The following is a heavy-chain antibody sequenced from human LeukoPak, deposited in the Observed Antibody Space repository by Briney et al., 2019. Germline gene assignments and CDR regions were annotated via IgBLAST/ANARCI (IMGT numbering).Heavy chain of an antibody. CDR2: ISGNGGST. Sequence: GGSLRLSCAASRFTFSTYAMSWVRQAPRKGLEWVSAISGNGGSTYYADSVKGRFTISRDNSKNTLYLQMNSLRAEDTAVYYCAKKGYYDGSGYYMYYFDHWGQGTLVTVSS. D-gene: IGHD3-22*01. V-gene: IGHV3-23*01. CDR1: RFTFSTYA. J-gene: IGHJ4*02. CDR3: AKKGYYDGSGYYMYYFDH.